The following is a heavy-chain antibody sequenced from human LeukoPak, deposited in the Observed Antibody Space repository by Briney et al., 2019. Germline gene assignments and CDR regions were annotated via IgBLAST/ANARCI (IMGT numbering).Heavy chain of an antibody. V-gene: IGHV1-18*01. CDR1: GYTFTTYG. J-gene: IGHJ5*02. CDR3: ARVFCGSTSCYNSFDP. CDR2: MNTYNGHT. D-gene: IGHD2-2*01. Sequence: ASVEVSCKASGYTFTTYGVTWVRQAPGQGFEWMGWMNTYNGHTNYAPKLQGRVTMTTDTSTNTAYMDLRSLRFDDTAVYYCARVFCGSTSCYNSFDPWGQGTQVTVSS.